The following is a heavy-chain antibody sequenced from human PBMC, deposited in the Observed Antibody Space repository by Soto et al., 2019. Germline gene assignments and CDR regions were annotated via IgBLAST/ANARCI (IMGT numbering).Heavy chain of an antibody. CDR3: SRGILV. Sequence: QVQLQESGPGLVKPSQTLSLTCTVSGGSINSGGYCWSWIRQHPGKGLDWIGCISYGGSTSYNPYPKSRVTLSVDTSKNQFSLKLTSVTAADTAVYYCSRGILVWGQGALITVSS. CDR2: ISYGGST. CDR1: GGSINSGGYC. J-gene: IGHJ4*02. D-gene: IGHD5-18*01. V-gene: IGHV4-31*03.